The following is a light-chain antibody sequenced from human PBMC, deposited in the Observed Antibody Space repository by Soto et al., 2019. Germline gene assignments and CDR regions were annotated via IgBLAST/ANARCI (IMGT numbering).Light chain of an antibody. J-gene: IGLJ3*02. V-gene: IGLV1-40*01. CDR2: GNN. Sequence: QSVLTQPPSVSGAPGQRVTISCTGSSSNIGAGYDVHWYHQLPGTAPKLLIYGNNNRPSGVPDRFSGSKAGTSASLAIAGLQAEDEADYYCQSYDTSLSAGVFGRGTKLTVL. CDR1: SSNIGAGYD. CDR3: QSYDTSLSAGV.